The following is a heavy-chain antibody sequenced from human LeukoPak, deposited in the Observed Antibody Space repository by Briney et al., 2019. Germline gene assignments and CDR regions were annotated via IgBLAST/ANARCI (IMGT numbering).Heavy chain of an antibody. J-gene: IGHJ4*02. Sequence: GASVKVSCKASDYTFTSYGINLVRQAPGQGLEWMGWISGYNGNTNYAQKLQGRVTMTTDTSTSTAYMELRSLRSDDTAVYYCARSLGVTTIIDYWGQGTLVTVSS. V-gene: IGHV1-18*01. D-gene: IGHD5-12*01. CDR3: ARSLGVTTIIDY. CDR1: DYTFTSYG. CDR2: ISGYNGNT.